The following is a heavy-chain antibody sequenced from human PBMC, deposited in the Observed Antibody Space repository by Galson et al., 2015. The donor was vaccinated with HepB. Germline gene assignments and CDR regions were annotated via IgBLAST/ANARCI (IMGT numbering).Heavy chain of an antibody. CDR1: GFTFTSSA. CDR2: IVVGSGNT. V-gene: IGHV1-58*02. D-gene: IGHD3-10*01. Sequence: SVKVSCKASGFTFTSSAMQRVRQARGQRLEWIGWIVVGSGNTNYAQKFQERVTITRDMSTSTAYMELSSLRSEDTAVCYCNQLYYGSGLDAFDIWGQGTMVTVSS. J-gene: IGHJ3*02. CDR3: NQLYYGSGLDAFDI.